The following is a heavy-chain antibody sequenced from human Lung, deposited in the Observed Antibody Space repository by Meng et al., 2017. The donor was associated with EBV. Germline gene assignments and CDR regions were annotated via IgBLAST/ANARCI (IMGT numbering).Heavy chain of an antibody. Sequence: VGVGGAVVHPGRSLRLSFAAPGFPFDCYALYWVRQFPGKGLEWVAVISEDGTNKYYGDSVKGRFTISRDNSKNTVYLQMDSLRTEDTAVYYCAKAYRIYSYGPTDYWGQGTLVTVSS. CDR2: ISEDGTNK. V-gene: IGHV3-30-3*01. J-gene: IGHJ4*02. CDR3: AKAYRIYSYGPTDY. CDR1: GFPFDCYA. D-gene: IGHD5-18*01.